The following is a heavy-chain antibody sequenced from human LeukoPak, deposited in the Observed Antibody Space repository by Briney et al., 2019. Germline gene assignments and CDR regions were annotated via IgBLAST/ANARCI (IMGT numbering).Heavy chain of an antibody. Sequence: SETLSLTCTVSGGSISSYYWSWIRQPPGKGLEWIGYIYYSGSTNYNPSLKSRVTISVDTSKNQFSLKLSSETAADTAVYYCARAICSGGSCYSGPFDPWGQGTLVTVSS. J-gene: IGHJ5*02. CDR3: ARAICSGGSCYSGPFDP. D-gene: IGHD2-15*01. V-gene: IGHV4-59*01. CDR2: IYYSGST. CDR1: GGSISSYY.